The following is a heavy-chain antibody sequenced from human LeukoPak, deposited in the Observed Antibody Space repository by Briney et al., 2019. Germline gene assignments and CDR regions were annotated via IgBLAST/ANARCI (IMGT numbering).Heavy chain of an antibody. CDR2: ISGSGGST. CDR1: GFTFSSYA. J-gene: IGHJ3*02. CDR3: AKNLGYCSSTSCPTADAFDI. D-gene: IGHD2-2*01. V-gene: IGHV3-23*01. Sequence: PGGSLRLSCAASGFTFSSYAMSWVRQAPGKGLEWVSAISGSGGSTYYADSVKGRFTISRDNSKNTLYLQMNSLRAEDTAVYYCAKNLGYCSSTSCPTADAFDIWGQGTMVTVSS.